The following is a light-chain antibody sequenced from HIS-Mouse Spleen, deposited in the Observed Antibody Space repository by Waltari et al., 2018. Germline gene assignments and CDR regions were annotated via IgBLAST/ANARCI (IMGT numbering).Light chain of an antibody. J-gene: IGLJ3*02. CDR3: CSYAGSSTWV. CDR1: NSDVGSYNI. V-gene: IGLV2-23*01. CDR2: EGS. Sequence: QSALTQPASVSGSPGQSIPISCPGTNSDVGSYNIFSWYQQHPGKAPKLMIYEGSKRPSGVSNRFSGSKSGNTASLTISGLQAEDEADYYCCSYAGSSTWVFGGGTKLTVL.